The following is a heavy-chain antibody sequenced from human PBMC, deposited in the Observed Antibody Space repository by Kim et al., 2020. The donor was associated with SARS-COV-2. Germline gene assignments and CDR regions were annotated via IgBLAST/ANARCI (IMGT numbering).Heavy chain of an antibody. J-gene: IGHJ4*02. CDR1: GGSISSYY. CDR2: IYYSGST. Sequence: SETLSHTCTVSGGSISSYYWSWIRQPPGKGLEWIGYIYYSGSTNYNPSLKSRVTISVDTSKNQFSLKLSSVTAADTAVYYCARDPVGSYFDYWGQGTLVT. D-gene: IGHD2-15*01. V-gene: IGHV4-59*01. CDR3: ARDPVGSYFDY.